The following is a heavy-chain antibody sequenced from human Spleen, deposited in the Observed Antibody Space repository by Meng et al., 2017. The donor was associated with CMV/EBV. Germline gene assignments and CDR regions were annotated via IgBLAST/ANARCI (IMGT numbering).Heavy chain of an antibody. Sequence: GESLKISCAASGFTFSNYGMNWVRQAPGKGLEWVSSISSSSTYIYYTDSVNGRFTISRDNAKNSLYLQMNSLRTEDTAVYYCAKQARTAYNWFDPWGQGTLVTVSS. CDR1: GFTFSNYG. J-gene: IGHJ5*02. CDR3: AKQARTAYNWFDP. CDR2: ISSSSTYI. V-gene: IGHV3-21*01. D-gene: IGHD5-18*01.